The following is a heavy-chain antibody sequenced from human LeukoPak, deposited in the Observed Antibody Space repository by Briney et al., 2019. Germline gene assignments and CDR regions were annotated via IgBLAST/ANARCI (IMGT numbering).Heavy chain of an antibody. CDR2: ISAYNGNT. Sequence: VASVKVSCKASGYTFTSYGISWVRQAPGQGLEWMGWISAYNGNTNYARKLQGRVTMTTDTSTSTAYMELRSLRSDDTAVYYCARGEDSSSWYGVWFDPWGQGTLVTVSS. V-gene: IGHV1-18*01. CDR1: GYTFTSYG. CDR3: ARGEDSSSWYGVWFDP. D-gene: IGHD6-13*01. J-gene: IGHJ5*02.